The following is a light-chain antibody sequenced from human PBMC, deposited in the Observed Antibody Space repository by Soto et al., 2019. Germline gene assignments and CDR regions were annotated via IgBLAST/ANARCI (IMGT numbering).Light chain of an antibody. CDR1: SSDVGSYNR. CDR3: SSYTSSSTYV. Sequence: QSALTQPPSVSGSPGQSVAISCTGTSSDVGSYNRVSWYQQPPGTAPKVMIYEVSNRPSGVPDRFSGSKSGNTASLTISGLQAEDEADYYFSSYTSSSTYVFGTGTKVTVL. V-gene: IGLV2-18*02. CDR2: EVS. J-gene: IGLJ1*01.